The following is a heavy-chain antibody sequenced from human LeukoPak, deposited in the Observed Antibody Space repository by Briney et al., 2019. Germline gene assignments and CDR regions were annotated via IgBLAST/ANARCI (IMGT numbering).Heavy chain of an antibody. J-gene: IGHJ5*02. CDR1: GYTFTGYY. CDR2: INPNSGGT. Sequence: ASVKVSCTASGYTFTGYYMHWVRQAPGQGLEWMGRINPNSGGTNYAQKFQGRVTMTRDTSISTAYMELSRLRSDDTAVYYCARDRPPCSSTSCYTHPDNWFDPWGQGTLVTVSS. D-gene: IGHD2-2*02. V-gene: IGHV1-2*06. CDR3: ARDRPPCSSTSCYTHPDNWFDP.